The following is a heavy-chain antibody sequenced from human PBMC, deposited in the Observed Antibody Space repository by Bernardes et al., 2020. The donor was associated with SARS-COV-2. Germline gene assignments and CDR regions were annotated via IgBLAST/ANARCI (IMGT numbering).Heavy chain of an antibody. CDR3: ARVRYRPRNIVLVVYARYYFDY. CDR2: MNPNSGNT. Sequence: ASVKVSCKASGYTFTSYDINWVRQATGQGLEWMGWMNPNSGNTGYAQKFQGRVTMTRNTSISTAYMELSSLRSEDTAVYYCARVRYRPRNIVLVVYARYYFDYWGQGTLVTVSS. D-gene: IGHD2-8*02. V-gene: IGHV1-8*01. J-gene: IGHJ4*02. CDR1: GYTFTSYD.